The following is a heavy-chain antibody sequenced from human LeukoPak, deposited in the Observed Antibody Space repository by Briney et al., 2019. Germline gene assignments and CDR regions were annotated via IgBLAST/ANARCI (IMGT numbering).Heavy chain of an antibody. CDR2: ISSNGGST. Sequence: GGCLRLSCSASGFPFSSYAMHWVRQAPGKGLQYVSAISSNGGSTYYADSVKGRFTISRDNSKNTLYPQMSSLRAEDTAVYYCVKDSEVVPAMANWFDPWGQGTLVTVSS. CDR1: GFPFSSYA. V-gene: IGHV3-64D*06. D-gene: IGHD2-2*01. J-gene: IGHJ5*02. CDR3: VKDSEVVPAMANWFDP.